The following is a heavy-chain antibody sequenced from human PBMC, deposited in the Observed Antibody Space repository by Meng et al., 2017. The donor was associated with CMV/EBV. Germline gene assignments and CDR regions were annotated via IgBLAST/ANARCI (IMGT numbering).Heavy chain of an antibody. V-gene: IGHV3-23*01. CDR1: GFTFSSYA. D-gene: IGHD1-7*01. J-gene: IGHJ4*02. CDR3: AKFDITGTRIFRRGGVNFDY. CDR2: ISGSGGST. Sequence: GGSLRLSCAASGFTFSSYAMSWVRQAPGKGLEWVSAISGSGGSTYYADSVKGRFTISRDNSKNTLYLQMNSLRAEDTAVYYCAKFDITGTRIFRRGGVNFDYWGQGTLVTVSS.